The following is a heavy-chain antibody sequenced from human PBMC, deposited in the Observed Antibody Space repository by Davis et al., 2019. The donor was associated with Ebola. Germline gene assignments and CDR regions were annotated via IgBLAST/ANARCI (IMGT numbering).Heavy chain of an antibody. J-gene: IGHJ5*02. D-gene: IGHD2-2*01. CDR1: GFTFSSYG. Sequence: GESLKISCAASGFTFSSYGMHWVRQAPGKGLEWVAVISYDGSNKYYADSVKGRFTISRDNSKNTLYLQMNSLRAEDTAVYYCARDRVVVVPAANWFDPWGQGTLVTVSS. CDR2: ISYDGSNK. V-gene: IGHV3-30*03. CDR3: ARDRVVVVPAANWFDP.